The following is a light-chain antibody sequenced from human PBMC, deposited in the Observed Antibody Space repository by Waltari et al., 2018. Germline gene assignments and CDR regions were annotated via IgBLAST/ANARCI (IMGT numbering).Light chain of an antibody. Sequence: DVVMTQSPLSLSVTPGQPASMSCKSSQSLLQSDGKTFIYWYLQRPGQSPQLLIYEIFNRLSGVPERFSGSGSGTDFTLNISRVAADDVGTYYCMQTLQPWTIGQGTKVEIK. CDR1: QSLLQSDGKTF. V-gene: IGKV2D-29*02. CDR2: EIF. CDR3: MQTLQPWT. J-gene: IGKJ1*01.